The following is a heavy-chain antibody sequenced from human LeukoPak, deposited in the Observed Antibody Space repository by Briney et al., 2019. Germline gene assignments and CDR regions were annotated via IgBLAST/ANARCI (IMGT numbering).Heavy chain of an antibody. V-gene: IGHV5-51*01. CDR3: ARTSGSYYVGLEEYYFDY. J-gene: IGHJ4*02. Sequence: GESLKISCKGSGYSFTSYWIGWVRQMPGKGLEWMGIIYPGDSDTRYSPSFQGQVTISADKSISTAYLQWSSLKASDTAMYYCARTSGSYYVGLEEYYFDYWGQGTLVTVSS. CDR1: GYSFTSYW. CDR2: IYPGDSDT. D-gene: IGHD1-26*01.